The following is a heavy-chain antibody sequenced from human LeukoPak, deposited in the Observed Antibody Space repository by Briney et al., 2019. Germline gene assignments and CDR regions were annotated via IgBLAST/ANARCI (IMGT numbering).Heavy chain of an antibody. Sequence: SETLSLTCTVSGGSISSSSYYWGWIRQPPGKGLEWIGSIYYSGSTYYNPSLKSRVTISVDTSKNQFSLKLSSVTAADTAVYYCARERMVRGGRDAFDIWGQGTMVTVSS. CDR1: GGSISSSSYY. V-gene: IGHV4-39*02. CDR3: ARERMVRGGRDAFDI. D-gene: IGHD3-10*01. CDR2: IYYSGST. J-gene: IGHJ3*02.